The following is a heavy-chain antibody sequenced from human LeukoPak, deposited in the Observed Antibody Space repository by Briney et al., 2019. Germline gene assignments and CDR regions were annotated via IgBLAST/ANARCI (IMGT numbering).Heavy chain of an antibody. CDR2: ISSNGGST. V-gene: IGHV3-64*04. J-gene: IGHJ4*02. CDR3: ARRLEYSGSKGVFDY. D-gene: IGHD1-26*01. CDR1: GFTFSSYA. Sequence: GGSLRLSCSASGFTFSSYAMHWVRQAPGKGLEYVSAISSNGGSTYYADSVKGRFTISRDNSKNTLYLQMHSLRAEDTAVYYCARRLEYSGSKGVFDYWGQGTLVTVSS.